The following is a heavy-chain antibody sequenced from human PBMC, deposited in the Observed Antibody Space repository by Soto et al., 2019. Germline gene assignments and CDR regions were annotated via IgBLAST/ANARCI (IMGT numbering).Heavy chain of an antibody. V-gene: IGHV3-49*03. CDR2: IKSKVYGGTT. J-gene: IGHJ4*02. D-gene: IGHD6-19*01. CDR3: TRALEQWLVRVYNY. Sequence: PGGSLRLSCTASGFTFGDYAMSWFRQTPGKGLEWVGFIKSKVYGGTTEYAASVKGRFNISRDDSKSIAYLQMNSLKTEDTAVYYCTRALEQWLVRVYNYWGQGTPVTVSS. CDR1: GFTFGDYA.